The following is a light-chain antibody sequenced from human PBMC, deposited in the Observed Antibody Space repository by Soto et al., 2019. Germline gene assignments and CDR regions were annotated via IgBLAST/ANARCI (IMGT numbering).Light chain of an antibody. V-gene: IGLV2-14*01. CDR2: EVT. CDR1: SSDVGGYNY. J-gene: IGLJ2*01. Sequence: QSVLTQPPSASGSPGQSVTISCTGTSSDVGGYNYVSWYQQHPGKAPKLMIYEVTKRPSGVSSRFSGSKSGNTASLTISGLQAEDEADYYCSSYTSSSTLVFGGGTKLTVL. CDR3: SSYTSSSTLV.